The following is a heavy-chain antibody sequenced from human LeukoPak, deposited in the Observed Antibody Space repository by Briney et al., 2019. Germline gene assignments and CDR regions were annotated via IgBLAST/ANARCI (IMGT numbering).Heavy chain of an antibody. CDR1: GFIFSNYG. Sequence: KAGGSLRLSCAASGFIFSNYGMHWVRQAPGKGLEWVSSISSSSSYIYYADSVKGRFTISRDNAKNSLYLQMNSLRAEDTAVYYCARDGVVTPVGYYYYYGMDVWGQGTTVTVSS. V-gene: IGHV3-21*01. D-gene: IGHD4-23*01. CDR2: ISSSSSYI. J-gene: IGHJ6*02. CDR3: ARDGVVTPVGYYYYYGMDV.